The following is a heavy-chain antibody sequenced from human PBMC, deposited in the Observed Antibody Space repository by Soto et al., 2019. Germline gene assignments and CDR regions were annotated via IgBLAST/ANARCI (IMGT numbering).Heavy chain of an antibody. J-gene: IGHJ5*02. D-gene: IGHD4-17*01. CDR3: ARGSDYGSNSGWLDP. Sequence: VGSLRLSCAASGFTFTNYGMHWVRQAPGKGLEWVTVLWYDGINRHYADSVKGRFTISRDDSTDTLYLQMNSLRAEDTAVYYCARGSDYGSNSGWLDPWGQGALVTVSS. CDR2: LWYDGINR. V-gene: IGHV3-33*01. CDR1: GFTFTNYG.